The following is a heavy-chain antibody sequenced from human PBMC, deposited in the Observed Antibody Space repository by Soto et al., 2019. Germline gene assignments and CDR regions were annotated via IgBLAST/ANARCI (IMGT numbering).Heavy chain of an antibody. J-gene: IGHJ5*02. CDR3: ARHSLALRKNNWFDP. CDR2: IFYLGSS. Sequence: KPSETLSLTCTASGDSIISSDFYWGWVRQPPGKGLEWIGSIFYLGSSYYNPSLKSRVTMSVDTSKNQFSLRLRSVTAADTALYFCARHSLALRKNNWFDPWGQGIMVTVSS. CDR1: GDSIISSDFY. V-gene: IGHV4-39*01. D-gene: IGHD3-3*02.